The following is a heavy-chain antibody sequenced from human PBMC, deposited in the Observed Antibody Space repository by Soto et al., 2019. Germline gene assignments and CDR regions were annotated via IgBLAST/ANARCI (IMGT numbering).Heavy chain of an antibody. J-gene: IGHJ6*02. Sequence: QVQLVESGGGVVQPGRSLRLSCAASGFTFSSYAMHWVRQAPGKGLEWVAVISYDGSNKYYADSVKGRFTISRDNSKNTLYLQMNSLRAEDTAVYYCARVYLTRAGGSRMEWELRHYYYGMDVWGQGTTVTVSS. CDR3: ARVYLTRAGGSRMEWELRHYYYGMDV. CDR2: ISYDGSNK. V-gene: IGHV3-30-3*01. CDR1: GFTFSSYA. D-gene: IGHD1-26*01.